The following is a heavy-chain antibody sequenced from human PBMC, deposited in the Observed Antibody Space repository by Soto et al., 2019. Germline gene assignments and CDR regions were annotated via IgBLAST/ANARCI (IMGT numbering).Heavy chain of an antibody. V-gene: IGHV1-18*01. J-gene: IGHJ6*02. CDR2: ISAYNGNT. CDR1: GYTFTSYG. D-gene: IGHD2-2*01. Sequence: ASVKVSCKASGYTFTSYGISWVRQAPGQGLEWMGWISAYNGNTNYAQKLQGRVTMTTDTSTSTAYMELRSLRSDDTAVYYCARFVVDCSSTSCLVSYSYYGMDVRG. CDR3: ARFVVDCSSTSCLVSYSYYGMDV.